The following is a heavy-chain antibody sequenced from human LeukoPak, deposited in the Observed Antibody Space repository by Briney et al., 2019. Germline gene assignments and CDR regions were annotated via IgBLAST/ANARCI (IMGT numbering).Heavy chain of an antibody. D-gene: IGHD4-17*01. V-gene: IGHV1-2*06. Sequence: GASVKVSCKASGYTFTGYYMHWVRQAPGQGLEWMGRINPNSGGTNYAQKLQGRVTMTTDTSTSTAYMELRSLRSDDTAVYYCARDATVTMLGGSWFDPWGQGTLVTVSS. CDR3: ARDATVTMLGGSWFDP. CDR1: GYTFTGYY. J-gene: IGHJ5*02. CDR2: INPNSGGT.